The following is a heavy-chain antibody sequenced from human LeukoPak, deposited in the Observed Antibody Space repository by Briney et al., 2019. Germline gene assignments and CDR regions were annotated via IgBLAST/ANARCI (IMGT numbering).Heavy chain of an antibody. CDR2: ISYDGSNK. CDR1: GFTFSSYG. D-gene: IGHD1-26*01. J-gene: IGHJ6*02. Sequence: GGSPRLSCAASGFTFSSYGMHWVRQAPGKGLEWVAVISYDGSNKYYADSVKGRFTISRDNSKNTLYLQTNSLRAEDTAVYYCAKDRSGSYFTYYYYGMDVWGQGTTVTVSS. V-gene: IGHV3-30*18. CDR3: AKDRSGSYFTYYYYGMDV.